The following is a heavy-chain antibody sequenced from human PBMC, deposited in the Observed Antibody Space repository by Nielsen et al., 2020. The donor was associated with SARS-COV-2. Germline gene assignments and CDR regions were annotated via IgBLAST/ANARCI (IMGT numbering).Heavy chain of an antibody. Sequence: ASVKVSCKASGYTFTNYAMNWVRQAPGQGLEWMGWINTNTGNPTYAQGFTGRFVFSLDTSVSTAYLQISSLKAEDTAVYYCARVPTYYDILTGYYYDAFDIWGQGTMVTVSS. CDR3: ARVPTYYDILTGYYYDAFDI. CDR2: INTNTGNP. J-gene: IGHJ3*02. CDR1: GYTFTNYA. V-gene: IGHV7-4-1*02. D-gene: IGHD3-9*01.